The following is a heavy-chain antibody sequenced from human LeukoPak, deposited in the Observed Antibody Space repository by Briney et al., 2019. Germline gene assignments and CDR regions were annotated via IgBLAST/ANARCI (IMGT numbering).Heavy chain of an antibody. CDR2: IRYDGSNK. J-gene: IGHJ4*02. D-gene: IGHD2-15*01. V-gene: IGHV3-30*02. Sequence: PGGSLRLSCAESGFTFSSYGMQWVRQAPGKGLEWVAFIRYDGSNKYYADSVKGRFTISRDNSKNTLYLQMNSLRAEDTAVYYCAKDEDYSSLTDYWGQGTLVTVSS. CDR3: AKDEDYSSLTDY. CDR1: GFTFSSYG.